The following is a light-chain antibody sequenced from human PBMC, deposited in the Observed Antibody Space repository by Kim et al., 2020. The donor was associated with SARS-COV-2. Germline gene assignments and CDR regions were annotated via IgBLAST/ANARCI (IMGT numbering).Light chain of an antibody. V-gene: IGKV1-9*01. CDR2: SAS. Sequence: DIQLTQSPSFLSASVGDRVTITCRASQGISTFLAWYQKKPGKAPSLLIYSASTLQSGVPPRFSGSGSGTEFTLTISSLRPEDFATYYCQQLNLFPPGNFGQGTRLEIK. CDR1: QGISTF. J-gene: IGKJ5*01. CDR3: QQLNLFPPGN.